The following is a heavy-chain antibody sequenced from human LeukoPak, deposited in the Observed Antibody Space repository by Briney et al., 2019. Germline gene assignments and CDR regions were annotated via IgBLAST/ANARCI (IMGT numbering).Heavy chain of an antibody. CDR3: ARGPLVGMY. V-gene: IGHV3-9*01. J-gene: IGHJ4*02. CDR2: ISWNSGSI. Sequence: PGGSLRLSCAASGFTFDDYAMHWVRQAPGKGLEWVSGISWNSGSIGYADSVKGLFTLSRANAKTSLYLQMNSLRAEDTAVYYCARGPLVGMYWGQGTLVTVSS. CDR1: GFTFDDYA. D-gene: IGHD6-19*01.